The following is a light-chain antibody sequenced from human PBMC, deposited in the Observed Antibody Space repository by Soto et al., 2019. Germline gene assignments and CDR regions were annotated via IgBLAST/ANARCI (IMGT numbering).Light chain of an antibody. Sequence: EMVMTQSPATLSVSPGERATLSCRASQSVSRKLAWYQQRPGQAPRLLVYDTSTRATGIPGRFSGSGSGTDFTLTISSLQSEDFAVYYCQEYNHWPPMYTFGQGTKLEIK. J-gene: IGKJ2*01. CDR1: QSVSRK. V-gene: IGKV3-15*01. CDR3: QEYNHWPPMYT. CDR2: DTS.